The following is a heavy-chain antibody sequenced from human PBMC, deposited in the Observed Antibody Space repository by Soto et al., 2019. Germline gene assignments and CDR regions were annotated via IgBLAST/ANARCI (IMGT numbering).Heavy chain of an antibody. CDR3: AKASVEVRFSSSSFALEAKWSKTDYCYGMDV. CDR1: GFTFSSYA. CDR2: ISGSGGST. V-gene: IGHV3-23*01. J-gene: IGHJ6*02. D-gene: IGHD6-6*01. Sequence: PGGSLRLSCAASGFTFSSYAMSWVRQAPGKGLEWVSAISGSGGSTYYADSVKGRFTISRDNSKNTLYLQMNSLRAEDTAVYYCAKASVEVRFSSSSFALEAKWSKTDYCYGMDVWGQGTTVTVSS.